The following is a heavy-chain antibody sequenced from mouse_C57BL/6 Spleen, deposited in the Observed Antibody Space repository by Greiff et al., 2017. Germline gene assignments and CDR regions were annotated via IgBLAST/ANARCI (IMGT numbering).Heavy chain of an antibody. D-gene: IGHD1-1*01. CDR2: ISDGGSYT. CDR1: GFTFSSYA. CDR3: ARAEDYDYFDY. J-gene: IGHJ2*01. V-gene: IGHV5-4*03. Sequence: DVKLVESGGGLVKPGGSLKLSCAASGFTFSSYAMSWVRQTPEKRLEWVATISDGGSYTYYPDNVKGRFTISRDKAKNNLYLQMSHLKSEDTAMYYCARAEDYDYFDYWGQGTTLTVSS.